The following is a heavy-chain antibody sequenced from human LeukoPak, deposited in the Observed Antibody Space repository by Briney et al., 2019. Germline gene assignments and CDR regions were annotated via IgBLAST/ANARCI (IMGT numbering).Heavy chain of an antibody. D-gene: IGHD3-10*01. CDR1: GGSISSGSYY. V-gene: IGHV4-61*02. J-gene: IGHJ6*03. Sequence: SETLSLTCTVSGGSISSGSYYGSWIRQPAGKGLEWIGRIYTSGSTNYNPSLKSRVTISVDTSKNQFSLKLTSATAADTAVYYCARGPTRRSYYGSGSYYNGPSYYYYYMDVWGKGTTVTVSS. CDR3: ARGPTRRSYYGSGSYYNGPSYYYYYMDV. CDR2: IYTSGST.